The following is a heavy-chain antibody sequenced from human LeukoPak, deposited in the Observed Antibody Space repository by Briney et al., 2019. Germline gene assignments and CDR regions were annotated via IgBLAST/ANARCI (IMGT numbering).Heavy chain of an antibody. CDR1: GGSISSYY. Sequence: SETLSLTCTVPGGSISSYYWSWIRQPPGKGLEWIGYIYYSGSTNYNPSLKSRVTISVDTSKNQFSLKLSSVTAADTAVYYCARGLSRQLYYFDYWGQGTLVTVSS. CDR3: ARGLSRQLYYFDY. J-gene: IGHJ4*02. CDR2: IYYSGST. D-gene: IGHD2-2*01. V-gene: IGHV4-59*01.